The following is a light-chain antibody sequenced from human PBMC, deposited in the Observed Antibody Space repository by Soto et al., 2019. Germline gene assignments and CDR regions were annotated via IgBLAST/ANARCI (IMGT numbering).Light chain of an antibody. Sequence: SYELTQPPSVSVAPGQTARVACVGDSLESKSVHLYQQKPGQAPVLVIYSDADRPSGIPERISGSKSGNTATLTITRVEAGDEADYHCQVWDSNSVVFGGGTKLTVL. CDR2: SDA. CDR3: QVWDSNSVV. J-gene: IGLJ2*01. CDR1: SLESKS. V-gene: IGLV3-21*04.